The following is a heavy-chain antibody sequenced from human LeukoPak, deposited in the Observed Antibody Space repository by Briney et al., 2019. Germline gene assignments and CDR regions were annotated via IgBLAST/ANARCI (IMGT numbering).Heavy chain of an antibody. CDR2: IIPIFGTA. CDR1: GGTFSSYA. J-gene: IGHJ4*02. D-gene: IGHD3-22*01. CDR3: ARSYFYDSSGYWRFDY. Sequence: VKVSCKASGGTFSSYAISWVRQAPGQGLEWMGRIIPIFGTANYAQKFQGRVTITTDESTSTAYMELSSLRSEDTAVYYCARSYFYDSSGYWRFDYWGQGTLVTVSS. V-gene: IGHV1-69*05.